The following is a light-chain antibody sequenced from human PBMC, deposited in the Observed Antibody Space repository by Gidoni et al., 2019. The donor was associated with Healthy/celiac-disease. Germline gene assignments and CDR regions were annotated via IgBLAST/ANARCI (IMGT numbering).Light chain of an antibody. Sequence: ELVLTQSPGTLSLSPGERATLSCRASQSVSSSYLAWYQQKPGQAPRLLIFAAASRATGIPDRFSGSGSGTDFSLTISRLEPEDFAVYYCQQYGSSRWTFGQGTKVEIK. CDR2: AAA. J-gene: IGKJ1*01. CDR1: QSVSSSY. V-gene: IGKV3-20*01. CDR3: QQYGSSRWT.